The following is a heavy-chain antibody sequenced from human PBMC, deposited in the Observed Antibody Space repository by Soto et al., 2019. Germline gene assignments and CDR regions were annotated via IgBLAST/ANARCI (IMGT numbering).Heavy chain of an antibody. D-gene: IGHD3-16*01. CDR2: SSISGRTI. Sequence: PGGSLRLSCAASGFTFSDYYMSWIRQAPGKGLEWVSYSSISGRTIYYADSVKGRFTIAMDNAKNSLYLRMNSLRAEYTAVYYCARGGRDDYVSQDAFDIWGQGTMVTVSS. J-gene: IGHJ3*02. V-gene: IGHV3-11*01. CDR3: ARGGRDDYVSQDAFDI. CDR1: GFTFSDYY.